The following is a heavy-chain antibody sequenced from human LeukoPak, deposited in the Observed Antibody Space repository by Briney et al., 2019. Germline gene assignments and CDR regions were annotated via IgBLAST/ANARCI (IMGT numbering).Heavy chain of an antibody. D-gene: IGHD2-2*02. CDR3: ARFFPEYCSSTSCSTFDY. V-gene: IGHV3-21*01. J-gene: IGHJ4*02. CDR2: ISSSSSYI. CDR1: GFTFSIYS. Sequence: PGGSLRLSCAASGFTFSIYSMNWVRQAPGKGLEWVSSISSSSSYIYYADSVKGRFTISRDNAKNSLYLQMNSLRAEDTAVYYCARFFPEYCSSTSCSTFDYWGQGTLVTVSS.